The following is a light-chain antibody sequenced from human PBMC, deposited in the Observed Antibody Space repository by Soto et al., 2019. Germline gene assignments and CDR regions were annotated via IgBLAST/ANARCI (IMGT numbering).Light chain of an antibody. CDR2: AAS. V-gene: IGKV1-39*01. J-gene: IGKJ1*01. CDR1: QSISSY. CDR3: QQSYSTPRT. Sequence: DIQMTQSPSSLSASVGDRVTITCRASQSISSYLNWYQQKPGKAPKLLIYAASSLHSGVPSRCSGSGSGTDFTLTISSLQPEDFATYYCQQSYSTPRTFGQGTQVEIK.